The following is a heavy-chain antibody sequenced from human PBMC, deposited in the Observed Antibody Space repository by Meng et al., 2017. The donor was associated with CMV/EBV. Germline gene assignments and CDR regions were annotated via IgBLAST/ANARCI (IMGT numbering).Heavy chain of an antibody. CDR2: TRNKANSYTT. CDR3: ARSQGDFWSGSDAFDI. V-gene: IGHV3-72*01. CDR1: GFTFSDHY. D-gene: IGHD3-3*01. J-gene: IGHJ3*02. Sequence: GGSLRLSCAASGFTFSDHYMDWVRQAPGKGLEWVGRTRNKANSYTTEYAASVKGRFTISRDDSKNSLYLRMNSLKTEDTAVYYCARSQGDFWSGSDAFDIWGQGTMVTVSS.